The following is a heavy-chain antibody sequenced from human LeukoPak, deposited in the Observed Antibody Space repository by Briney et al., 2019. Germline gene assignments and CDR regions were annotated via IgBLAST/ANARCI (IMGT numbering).Heavy chain of an antibody. CDR1: GFTFSSYG. D-gene: IGHD6-19*01. CDR2: IWYDGSNK. J-gene: IGHJ4*02. V-gene: IGHV3-33*01. Sequence: PGRSLRLSCAASGFTFSSYGMHWVRQAPGKGLEWVAVIWYDGSNKYYADSVKGRFTISRDNSKNTLYLQMNSLRAEDTAVYYCAGIIAVAGAFDYWGQGTLATVSS. CDR3: AGIIAVAGAFDY.